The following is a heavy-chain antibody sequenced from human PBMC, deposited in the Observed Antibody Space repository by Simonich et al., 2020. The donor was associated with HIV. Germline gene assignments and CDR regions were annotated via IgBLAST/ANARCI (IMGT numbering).Heavy chain of an antibody. CDR3: ARGPSTGDFDY. D-gene: IGHD7-27*01. CDR2: IHPNTGAT. J-gene: IGHJ4*02. CDR1: GYTFSDYY. V-gene: IGHV1-2*02. Sequence: QVQLVQSGAEVKKPGASVKVSCKASGYTFSDYYIHWMRQAPGQGLGGMGWIHPNTGATNYAQKFQDRVTRTRDTSISTTYMDLSRLRSDDTAVYYCARGPSTGDFDYWGQGTLVTISS.